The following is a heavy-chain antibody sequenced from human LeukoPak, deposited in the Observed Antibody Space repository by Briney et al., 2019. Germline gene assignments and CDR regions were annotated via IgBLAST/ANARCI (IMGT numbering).Heavy chain of an antibody. CDR2: IYPGDSES. V-gene: IGHV5-51*01. J-gene: IGHJ5*02. CDR1: GYTFTNYW. D-gene: IGHD1-26*01. Sequence: GESLKISCKGSGYTFTNYWIGWVRQMPGEGLEWVGIIYPGDSESRYSPSLQGQVTISVDKSISTAYLQWSSLKASDTAMYYCARGYTGTYYYVRLFDPWGQGTLVTLSS. CDR3: ARGYTGTYYYVRLFDP.